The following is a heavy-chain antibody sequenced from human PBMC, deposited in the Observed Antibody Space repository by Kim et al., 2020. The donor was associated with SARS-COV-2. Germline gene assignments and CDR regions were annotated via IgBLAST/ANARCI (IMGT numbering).Heavy chain of an antibody. Sequence: SETLSLTCTVSGGSISSYYWSWIRQPPGKGLEWIGYIYYSGSTNYNPSLKSRVTISVDTSKNQFSLKLSSVTAADTAVYYCARATSIAARLSYYGMDVWGQETTVTVSS. V-gene: IGHV4-59*01. CDR2: IYYSGST. CDR3: ARATSIAARLSYYGMDV. D-gene: IGHD6-6*01. J-gene: IGHJ6*02. CDR1: GGSISSYY.